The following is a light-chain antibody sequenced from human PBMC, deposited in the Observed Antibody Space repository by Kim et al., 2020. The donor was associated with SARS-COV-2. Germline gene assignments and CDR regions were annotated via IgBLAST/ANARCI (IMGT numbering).Light chain of an antibody. Sequence: GSPGQTASITCSGDKLGDKYACWYQQKPGQSPVLVIYQDSKRPSGIPERFSGSNSGNTATLTISGTQAMDEADYYCQAWDSSTAVFGTGTKVTVL. CDR3: QAWDSSTAV. CDR2: QDS. CDR1: KLGDKY. J-gene: IGLJ1*01. V-gene: IGLV3-1*01.